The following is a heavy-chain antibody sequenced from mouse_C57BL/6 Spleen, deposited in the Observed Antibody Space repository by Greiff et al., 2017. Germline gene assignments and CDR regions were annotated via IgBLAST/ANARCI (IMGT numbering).Heavy chain of an antibody. V-gene: IGHV1-82*01. CDR1: GYAFSSSW. CDR2: IYPGDGDT. J-gene: IGHJ3*01. CDR3: AHYGSSYGFAY. Sequence: QVQLQQSGPELVKPGASVKISCKASGYAFSSSWMNWVKQRPGKGLEWIGRIYPGDGDTNYNGKFKGKATLTADKSSSTAYMQLSSLTSEDSAVYVGAHYGSSYGFAYWGQGTLVTVSA. D-gene: IGHD1-1*01.